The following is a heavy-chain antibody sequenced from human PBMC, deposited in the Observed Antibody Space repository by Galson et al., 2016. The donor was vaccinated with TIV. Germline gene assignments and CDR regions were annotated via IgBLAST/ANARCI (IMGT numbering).Heavy chain of an antibody. V-gene: IGHV1-69*02. CDR1: GGTFISYT. CDR2: IIPVLGMT. Sequence: SVKVSCKASGGTFISYTLSWVRQALGQGLEWMGRIIPVLGMTNYAQKFQGRVTITADRFTGTAYLELSSLKPGDTAVYYCARADSVDISSTEYWGQGTLVTVSS. CDR3: ARADSVDISSTEY. D-gene: IGHD3-9*01. J-gene: IGHJ4*02.